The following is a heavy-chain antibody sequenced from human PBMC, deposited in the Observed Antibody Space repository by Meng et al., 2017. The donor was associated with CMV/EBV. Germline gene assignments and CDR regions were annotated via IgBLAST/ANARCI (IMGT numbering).Heavy chain of an antibody. CDR2: IYSTGGT. CDR1: VVFFSGFF. D-gene: IGHD3-22*01. Sequence: LPGSRPGLVEPWEPLSLTCCGSVVFFSGFFWTWIRPPAGKGLEWIGRIYSTGGTNYNPSFESRVTISLDGSNNQFSLKLNSVTAADTAIYYCARERGDDSGYNFDSWGQGTLVTVSS. V-gene: IGHV4-4*07. CDR3: ARERGDDSGYNFDS. J-gene: IGHJ4*02.